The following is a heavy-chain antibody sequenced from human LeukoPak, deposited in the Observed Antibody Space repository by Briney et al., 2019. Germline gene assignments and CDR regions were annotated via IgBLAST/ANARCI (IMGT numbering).Heavy chain of an antibody. Sequence: SETLSLTCTVSGGSINSYYWSWIRQPPGKGLEWIGYIYYSGSTYYNPSLKSRVTISVDTSKNQFSLKLSSVTAADTAVYYCASFPLGPRRAFDIWGQGTMVTVSS. CDR3: ASFPLGPRRAFDI. CDR1: GGSINSYY. V-gene: IGHV4-59*08. D-gene: IGHD7-27*01. J-gene: IGHJ3*02. CDR2: IYYSGST.